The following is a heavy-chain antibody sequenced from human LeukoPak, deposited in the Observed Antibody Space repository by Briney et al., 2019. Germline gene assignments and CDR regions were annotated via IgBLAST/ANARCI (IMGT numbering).Heavy chain of an antibody. CDR1: GFTFSSYA. CDR3: ASLSSSWYYFDY. Sequence: GGSLRLSCAASGFTFSSYAMSWVRQAPGKGLEWLASITSDGNKEFHADSVKGRFTISRDNSKNTLYLQMNSLRAEDTAVYYCASLSSSWYYFDYWGQGTLVTVSS. J-gene: IGHJ4*02. V-gene: IGHV3-30*14. CDR2: ITSDGNKE. D-gene: IGHD6-13*01.